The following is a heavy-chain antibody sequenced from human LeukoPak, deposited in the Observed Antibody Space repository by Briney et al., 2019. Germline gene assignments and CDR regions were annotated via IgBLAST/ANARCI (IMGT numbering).Heavy chain of an antibody. D-gene: IGHD5-18*01. Sequence: SVKVSCKASGGTLSSYAISWVRQAPGQGLEWMVRIIPIFGTANYAQKFQGRVTITADESTSTAYMELSSLRSEDTAVYYCARGNVDTAMADAFDIWGQWTMVTVSS. CDR3: ARGNVDTAMADAFDI. CDR1: GGTLSSYA. J-gene: IGHJ3*02. CDR2: IIPIFGTA. V-gene: IGHV1-69*13.